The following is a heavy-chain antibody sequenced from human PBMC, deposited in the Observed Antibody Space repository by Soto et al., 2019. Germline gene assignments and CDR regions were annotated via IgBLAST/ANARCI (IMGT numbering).Heavy chain of an antibody. CDR1: GFTFSNYW. CDR2: IKQDESEK. J-gene: IGHJ6*02. D-gene: IGHD2-2*01. V-gene: IGHV3-7*03. CDR3: AKTSIVLPAAAIRGLHYNYYALDV. Sequence: EVQLVESGGGLVQPGGSLRLSCAASGFTFSNYWMSWVRQAPGKGLEWVANIKQDESEKKYVDSVKGRFTISRDNAKNLLYVQMNSLRAEDTAVYYCAKTSIVLPAAAIRGLHYNYYALDVWGQRTTFTVSS.